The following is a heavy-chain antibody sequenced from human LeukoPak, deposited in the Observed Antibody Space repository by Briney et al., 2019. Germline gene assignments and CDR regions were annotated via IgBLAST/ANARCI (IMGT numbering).Heavy chain of an antibody. V-gene: IGHV3-48*01. Sequence: GGSLRLSCAASGFSFSSYSMNWVRQAPGKGLEWVSYISSSSNTIDYADSVKGRFTISRDNAKNSLYLQMNSLRAEDTAVYYCARAQGGHGYWGQGTLVTVSS. D-gene: IGHD1-26*01. CDR3: ARAQGGHGY. CDR1: GFSFSSYS. CDR2: ISSSSNTI. J-gene: IGHJ4*02.